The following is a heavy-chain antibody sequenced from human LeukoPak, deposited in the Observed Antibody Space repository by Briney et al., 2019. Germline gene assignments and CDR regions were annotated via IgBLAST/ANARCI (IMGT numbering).Heavy chain of an antibody. CDR1: GGSISSSSDY. J-gene: IGHJ4*02. V-gene: IGHV4-39*01. D-gene: IGHD2-15*01. CDR2: IYYSGST. Sequence: PSETLSLTCIVSGGSISSSSDYWGWIRQPPGKGLEWIGIIYYSGSTYYNPSLKSRVTISVDTSKIHFSLNLSSVTTADTAVYYCARHDSIIVVVAARGFDYWGQGIQVTVSS. CDR3: ARHDSIIVVVAARGFDY.